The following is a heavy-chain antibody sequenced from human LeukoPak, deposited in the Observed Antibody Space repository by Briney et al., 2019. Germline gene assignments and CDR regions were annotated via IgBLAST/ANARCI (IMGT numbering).Heavy chain of an antibody. D-gene: IGHD3-9*01. J-gene: IGHJ4*02. Sequence: PGGSLRLSCAASGFTFSTYAMNWVRQAPGKGLEWVSGISGSGGSTYYGDSVKGRFTISRDNSKNTLYLQMNSLRAEDTAVYYCAKGGWTIGFESWGQGTLVTASS. V-gene: IGHV3-23*01. CDR1: GFTFSTYA. CDR3: AKGGWTIGFES. CDR2: ISGSGGST.